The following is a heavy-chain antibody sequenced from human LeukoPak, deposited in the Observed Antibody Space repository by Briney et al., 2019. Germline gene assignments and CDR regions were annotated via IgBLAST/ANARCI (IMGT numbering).Heavy chain of an antibody. J-gene: IGHJ4*02. CDR1: GYTFTSYG. Sequence: ASVKVSCKASGYTFTSYGISWVRQAPGQGLEWMGWISAYNGNTNYAQKFQGRVTMTRDTSTSTVYMELSSLRSEDTAVYYCAREWSGRRKTDYWGQGTLVTVSS. CDR3: AREWSGRRKTDY. CDR2: ISAYNGNT. V-gene: IGHV1-18*01. D-gene: IGHD3-3*01.